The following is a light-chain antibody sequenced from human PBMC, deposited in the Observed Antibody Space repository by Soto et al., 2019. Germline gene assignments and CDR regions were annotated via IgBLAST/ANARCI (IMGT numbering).Light chain of an antibody. V-gene: IGLV2-14*03. CDR2: DVS. CDR3: SSYTTSYTQV. J-gene: IGLJ1*01. CDR1: SSDVGGYNF. Sequence: QSALAQPASVSGSPGQSITISCTGTSSDVGGYNFVSWYQQHPGKAPKLMIYDVSSRPSGVSNRFSGSKSGNTASLTVSGLQAEDEADSYCSSYTTSYTQVFGPGTKVTVL.